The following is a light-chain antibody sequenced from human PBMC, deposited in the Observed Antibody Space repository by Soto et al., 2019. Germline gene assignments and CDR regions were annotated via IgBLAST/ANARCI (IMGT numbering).Light chain of an antibody. Sequence: DIQMTQSPSSLSASVGDRVTITCRASQSISSYLNWYQQKPGKAPKLLIYAASSLQSGVPPRFSGSGSGTDFTLTISSLQPEDFATYYCQQSYSTPRTFGQATKVEIK. CDR2: AAS. V-gene: IGKV1-39*01. J-gene: IGKJ1*01. CDR1: QSISSY. CDR3: QQSYSTPRT.